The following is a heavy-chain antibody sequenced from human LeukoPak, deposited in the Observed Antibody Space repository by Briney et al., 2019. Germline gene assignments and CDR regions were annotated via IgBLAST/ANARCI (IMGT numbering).Heavy chain of an antibody. CDR3: ARDFSGGNYDY. CDR1: GFTFSNYP. J-gene: IGHJ4*02. V-gene: IGHV3-64*01. Sequence: PGGSLRLSCAASGFTFSNYPMHWVRQAPGKGLQYVSAISSTGGSTYYANSVKGRFTISRDNSKNTLNLQMGSLRAEDMAVYHCARDFSGGNYDYWGQGTLVAVSS. CDR2: ISSTGGST. D-gene: IGHD1-26*01.